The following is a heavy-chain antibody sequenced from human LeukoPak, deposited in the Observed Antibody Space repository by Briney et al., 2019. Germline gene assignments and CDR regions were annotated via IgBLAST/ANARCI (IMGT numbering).Heavy chain of an antibody. Sequence: SETLSLTCTVPGGSISSSSYYWGWIRQPPGKGLEWIGSIYYSGSTYYNPSLKSRVTISVDTSKNQFSLKLSSVTAADTAVYYCASRSVGGMDVWGQGTTVTVSS. CDR3: ASRSVGGMDV. CDR1: GGSISSSSYY. CDR2: IYYSGST. J-gene: IGHJ6*02. V-gene: IGHV4-39*01.